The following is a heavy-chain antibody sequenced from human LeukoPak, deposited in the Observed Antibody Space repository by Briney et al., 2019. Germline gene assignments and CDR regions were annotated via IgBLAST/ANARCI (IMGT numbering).Heavy chain of an antibody. CDR3: ARIYSGSHYS. Sequence: GGSLRLSCAASGFTVSSNYMSWVRQAPGKGLEWVSIIYSDGSTYYADSVKGRFTISRDTSKNTLFLQMNSLRAEDTAVYYCARIYSGSHYSWGQGTLVTISS. D-gene: IGHD1-26*01. CDR2: IYSDGST. J-gene: IGHJ4*02. CDR1: GFTVSSNY. V-gene: IGHV3-53*01.